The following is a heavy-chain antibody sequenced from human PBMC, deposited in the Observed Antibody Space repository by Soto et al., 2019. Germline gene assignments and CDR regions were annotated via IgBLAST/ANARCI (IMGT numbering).Heavy chain of an antibody. V-gene: IGHV4-4*02. CDR1: GGSISSPNW. CDR2: MYPSGSS. Sequence: QVQLQESGPGLVKPSETLSLTCAVSGGSISSPNWWSWYRQPPGKGLEWIGEMYPSGSSNRNPSLKTRVTISLDTSKNHFSLKLTSLTAADTAMYYCAREGFDHRTDYWGQGIPVTVSS. CDR3: AREGFDHRTDY. J-gene: IGHJ4*02.